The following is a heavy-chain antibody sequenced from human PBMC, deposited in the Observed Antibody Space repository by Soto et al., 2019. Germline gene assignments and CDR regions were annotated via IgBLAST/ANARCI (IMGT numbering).Heavy chain of an antibody. Sequence: QVQLVQSGAEVKKPGSSVKVSCKASGGTFSSYAISWVRQAPGQGLEWMGGIIPIFGTANYAQKFQGRVTITADKTTSTDYMELSSLRSEDTAVYYCARGEGAWFGEYHGDSWYFDLWGRGTLVTVSS. D-gene: IGHD3-10*01. J-gene: IGHJ2*01. CDR3: ARGEGAWFGEYHGDSWYFDL. CDR1: GGTFSSYA. V-gene: IGHV1-69*06. CDR2: IIPIFGTA.